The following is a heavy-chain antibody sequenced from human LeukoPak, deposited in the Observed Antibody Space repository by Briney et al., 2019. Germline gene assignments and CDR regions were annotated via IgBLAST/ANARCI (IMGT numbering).Heavy chain of an antibody. CDR1: GFTFSNYW. D-gene: IGHD1-26*01. Sequence: PGGSLRLSCVASGFTFSNYWMHWVRQAPGKGLVWVSRIYSDGITTTYADSVKGRFTISRDNAKNTLYLQMNSLRVEDTAVYYCARVPGGATFDYWGQGTLVTSP. CDR3: ARVPGGATFDY. V-gene: IGHV3-74*01. J-gene: IGHJ4*02. CDR2: IYSDGITT.